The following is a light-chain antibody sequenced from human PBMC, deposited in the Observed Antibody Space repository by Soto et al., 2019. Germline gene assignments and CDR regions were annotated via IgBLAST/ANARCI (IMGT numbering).Light chain of an antibody. V-gene: IGKV1-5*03. CDR1: QSISPW. CDR3: QQYHSYPWT. Sequence: DIQMTQSPSTLSASVGDRVTITCRASQSISPWLAWYQQKPGKAPKLLIYQASNLESGVPSRFSGSGSGTEFSLTISSLQPDDFATYYCQQYHSYPWTFGQGTKVDIK. J-gene: IGKJ1*01. CDR2: QAS.